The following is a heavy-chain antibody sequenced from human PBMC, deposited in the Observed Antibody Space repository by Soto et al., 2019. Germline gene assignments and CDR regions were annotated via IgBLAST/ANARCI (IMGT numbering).Heavy chain of an antibody. V-gene: IGHV4-59*02. D-gene: IGHD3-22*01. CDR2: MYFGGSF. CDR3: ARSYYDTTGFAVDP. J-gene: IGHJ5*02. Sequence: QTQLQESGPGLVKPSETLSLTCTVSGASVSTGYWSWLRQPPGKGLEWIGFMYFGGSFNYNPSLTRRVTISVDTSKKQFSRRVTSVTAADTAVYYCARSYYDTTGFAVDPWGQGTLVTVSS. CDR1: GASVSTGY.